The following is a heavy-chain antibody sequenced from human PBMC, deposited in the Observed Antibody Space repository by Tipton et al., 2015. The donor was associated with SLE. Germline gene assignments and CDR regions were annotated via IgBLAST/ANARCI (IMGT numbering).Heavy chain of an antibody. CDR2: IYYSGST. V-gene: IGHV4-59*01. Sequence: TLSLTCTVSGGSISSYYWSWIRQPPGKGLAWIGYIYYSGSTNYNPSLKSRVIISVDTSKNQFSLKLSSVTAADTAVYYCARGISYGDWFDFWGQGTLVTVSS. D-gene: IGHD4-17*01. CDR1: GGSISSYY. CDR3: ARGISYGDWFDF. J-gene: IGHJ4*02.